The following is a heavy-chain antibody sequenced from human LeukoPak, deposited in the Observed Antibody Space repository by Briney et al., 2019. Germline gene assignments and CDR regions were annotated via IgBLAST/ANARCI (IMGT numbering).Heavy chain of an antibody. D-gene: IGHD5-24*01. CDR3: ARHQGYNLGTVGY. Sequence: GESLKISCKGSGCSFTSYWIGWVRQMPGKGLEWMGIIYPGDSDTRYSPSFQGQVTISADKSISTAYLQWSSLEASDTAMYYCARHQGYNLGTVGYWGQGTLVTVSS. V-gene: IGHV5-51*01. J-gene: IGHJ4*02. CDR2: IYPGDSDT. CDR1: GCSFTSYW.